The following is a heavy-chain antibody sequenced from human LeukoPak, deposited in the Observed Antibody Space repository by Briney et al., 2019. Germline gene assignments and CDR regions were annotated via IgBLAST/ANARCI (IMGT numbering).Heavy chain of an antibody. CDR1: GFNFRRNG. V-gene: IGHV3-30*02. J-gene: IGHJ4*02. CDR3: ARDFDDPTGHYYYLPDY. D-gene: IGHD3-22*01. CDR2: IRFDGTKK. Sequence: GGSLRLSCAASGFNFRRNGMHWVRQDPGKGLEWLSFIRFDGTKKFYTQSVRGRFTISRDTSINVLYLQMNNLTAEDTAVYYCARDFDDPTGHYYYLPDYWGPGTLVTVSS.